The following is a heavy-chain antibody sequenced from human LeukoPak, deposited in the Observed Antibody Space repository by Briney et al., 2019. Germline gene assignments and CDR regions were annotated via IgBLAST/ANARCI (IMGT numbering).Heavy chain of an antibody. Sequence: GGSLRLSCAASGFTFGSYWMSWVRQAPGKGLEWVANIKQDGSEKYYVDSVKGRFTISRDNAKNSLYLQMNSLRAEDTAVYYCARAEYQLLYFGAIDYWGQGTLVTVSS. V-gene: IGHV3-7*01. CDR3: ARAEYQLLYFGAIDY. J-gene: IGHJ4*02. CDR1: GFTFGSYW. CDR2: IKQDGSEK. D-gene: IGHD2-2*02.